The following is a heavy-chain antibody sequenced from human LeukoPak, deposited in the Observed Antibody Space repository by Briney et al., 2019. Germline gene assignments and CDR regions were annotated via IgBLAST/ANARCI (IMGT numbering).Heavy chain of an antibody. CDR3: ARVLRYDFWSAYYFDY. CDR2: ISTYNGNT. J-gene: IGHJ4*02. CDR1: GYTFNSYD. D-gene: IGHD3-3*01. Sequence: GASVKVSCKASGYTFNSYDISWVRQAPGQGLEWMAWISTYNGNTNYALKVQGRATMTTDTSTSTAYMELRSLRSGDTAVYYCARVLRYDFWSAYYFDYWGQGTLVTVSS. V-gene: IGHV1-18*01.